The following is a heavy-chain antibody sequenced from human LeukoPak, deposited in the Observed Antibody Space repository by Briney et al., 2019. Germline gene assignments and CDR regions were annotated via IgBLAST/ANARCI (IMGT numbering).Heavy chain of an antibody. V-gene: IGHV1-18*01. J-gene: IGHJ5*02. CDR2: ISAYNGNT. CDR3: ARDHQPAITIFGVDRSGSNWFDP. CDR1: GYTFTSYG. Sequence: ASVKVSCKASGYTFTSYGISWVRQAPGQGLEWMGWISAYNGNTNYAQRLQGRVTMTTDTSTSTAYMELRSLRSDDTAVYYCARDHQPAITIFGVDRSGSNWFDPWGQGTLVTVSS. D-gene: IGHD3-3*01.